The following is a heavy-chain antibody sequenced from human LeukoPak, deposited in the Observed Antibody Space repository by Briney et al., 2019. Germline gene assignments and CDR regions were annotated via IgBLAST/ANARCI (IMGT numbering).Heavy chain of an antibody. CDR1: GFTFSTYW. V-gene: IGHV3-7*01. CDR2: IKKDGSET. CDR3: SGGSGWLMDV. J-gene: IGHJ6*03. D-gene: IGHD6-19*01. Sequence: GGSLRLSCAASGFTFSTYWMNWVRQAPGKGLEWVANIKKDGSETYYVDSVRGRFTISRDNAKNSLYLQINGLTVEDTAVYYCSGGSGWLMDVWGKGTTVTVSS.